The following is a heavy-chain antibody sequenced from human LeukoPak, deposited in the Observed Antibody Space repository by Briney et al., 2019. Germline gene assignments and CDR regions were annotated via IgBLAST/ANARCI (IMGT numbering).Heavy chain of an antibody. CDR2: LFGGGST. V-gene: IGHV3-53*01. CDR1: GFSVSKNY. Sequence: GGSLRLSCAASGFSVSKNYMSWVRQAPGKGLEWVSVLFGGGSTYYADSVKGRFTISRDNSTNTLYLQMSSLRAEDTAMYYCARGVDGVYAFDIWGQGTLVTVSS. J-gene: IGHJ3*02. D-gene: IGHD2-8*01. CDR3: ARGVDGVYAFDI.